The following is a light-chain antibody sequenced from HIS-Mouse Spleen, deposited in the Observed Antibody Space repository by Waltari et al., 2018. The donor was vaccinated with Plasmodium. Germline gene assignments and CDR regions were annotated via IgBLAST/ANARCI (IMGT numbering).Light chain of an antibody. CDR3: YSAADNNRV. J-gene: IGLJ3*02. V-gene: IGLV3-27*01. Sequence: SYELTQPSSVSVSPGQTARITCSGDVLKKQYARWCQQKPGQAPMLVIYKDSERHSGIPWRLSGSSSGTTVTLTISGAQGGDEADYYCYSAADNNRVFGGGTKLTVL. CDR1: VLKKQY. CDR2: KDS.